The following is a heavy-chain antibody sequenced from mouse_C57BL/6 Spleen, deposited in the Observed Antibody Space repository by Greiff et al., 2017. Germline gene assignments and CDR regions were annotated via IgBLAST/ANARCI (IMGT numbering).Heavy chain of an antibody. CDR2: ISDGGSYT. J-gene: IGHJ2*01. CDR3: ARDEDVGNYFDY. Sequence: DVKLVESGGGLVKPGGSLKLSCAASGFTFSSYAMSWVRQTPEKRLEWVATISDGGSYTYYPDNVKGRFTISRDNAKNNLYLQMSHLKSEDTAMYYCARDEDVGNYFDYWGQGTTLTVSS. CDR1: GFTFSSYA. V-gene: IGHV5-4*01.